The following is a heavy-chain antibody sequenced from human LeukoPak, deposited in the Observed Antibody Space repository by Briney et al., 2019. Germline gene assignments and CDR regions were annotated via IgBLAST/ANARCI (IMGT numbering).Heavy chain of an antibody. V-gene: IGHV3-23*01. Sequence: GGSLRLSCAASGFTFSSDAMNWVRRAPGKGLEWVSGISDTGGNPYYADSVKGRFTISRDKSKNTLDLQMNSLRAEDTAVYYCAKGTMHDYWGQGTLVTVSA. J-gene: IGHJ4*02. D-gene: IGHD4/OR15-4a*01. CDR2: ISDTGGNP. CDR3: AKGTMHDY. CDR1: GFTFSSDA.